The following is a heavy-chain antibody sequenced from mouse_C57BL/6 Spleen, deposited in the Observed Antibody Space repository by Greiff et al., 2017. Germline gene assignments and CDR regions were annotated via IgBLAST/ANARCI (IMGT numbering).Heavy chain of an antibody. Sequence: QVQLQQPGAELARPGASVKLSCKASGYTFTSYGIRWVKQRTGQGLEWIGEIYPTSGHTYYNQKFKGKATLTADKSSSTAYMELGSLTSEDSAVYFCAREDGNPFDYWGQGTTLTVSS. CDR2: IYPTSGHT. CDR3: AREDGNPFDY. CDR1: GYTFTSYG. J-gene: IGHJ2*01. D-gene: IGHD2-1*01. V-gene: IGHV1-81*01.